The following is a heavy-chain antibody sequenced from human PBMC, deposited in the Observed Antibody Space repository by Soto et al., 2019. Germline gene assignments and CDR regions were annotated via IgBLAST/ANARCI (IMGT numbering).Heavy chain of an antibody. CDR3: ASGPFWSGRYIDKYSFDY. CDR2: IYYNGNT. J-gene: IGHJ4*02. V-gene: IGHV4-31*03. D-gene: IGHD3-3*01. Sequence: QVQLQESGPGLVKPSQTLSLTCTVSGGSISSDGYYWSWIRQHPGKGLEWIGYIYYNGNTYYNPSLKSRLTISIDTSKSQFSLKLSSVTAADTAVYYCASGPFWSGRYIDKYSFDYWGQGTLVTVSS. CDR1: GGSISSDGYY.